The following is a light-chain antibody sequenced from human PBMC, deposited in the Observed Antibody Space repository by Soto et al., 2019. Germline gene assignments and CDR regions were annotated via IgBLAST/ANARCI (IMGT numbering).Light chain of an antibody. CDR3: SSYAGSNNWV. CDR2: DVN. Sequence: QSALTQPPSASGSPGQSLTISCTGTSTDVGNYNYVSWYQQHPGKAPKLMISDVNRRPSGVPDRFSGSKSGNTASLTVSGLQAEDEAAYYCSSYAGSNNWVFGGGPKLTVL. J-gene: IGLJ3*02. V-gene: IGLV2-8*01. CDR1: STDVGNYNY.